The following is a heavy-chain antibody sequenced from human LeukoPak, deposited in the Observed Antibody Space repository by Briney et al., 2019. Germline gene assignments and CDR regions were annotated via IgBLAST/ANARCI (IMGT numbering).Heavy chain of an antibody. CDR3: ARGVDFLFAY. CDR2: IYHSGST. CDR1: GYSISSGYY. V-gene: IGHV4-38-2*02. Sequence: SETLSLTCTVSGYSISSGYYWGWIRQPPGKGLEWIGSIYHSGSTYYNPFLKSRVTISVDTSKNQFSLKLSSVTAADTAVYYCARGVDFLFAYWGQGTLVNVS. D-gene: IGHD3/OR15-3a*01. J-gene: IGHJ4*02.